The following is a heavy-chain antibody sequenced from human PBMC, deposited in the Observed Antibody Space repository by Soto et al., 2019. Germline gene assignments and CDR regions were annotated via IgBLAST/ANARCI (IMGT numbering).Heavy chain of an antibody. CDR3: ARDYSLWTGYAEP. J-gene: IGHJ5*02. D-gene: IGHD2-2*01. CDR2: ISPYNGNT. V-gene: IGHV1-18*01. CDR1: GYSFDSYG. Sequence: QVLLVQSGGEVKKPGASVKVSCKASGYSFDSYGISWLRQAPGQGLEWMGWISPYNGNTRIPQKLRGRVTMTTDTSTKTAFLEVTSLTSDDTAVYYCARDYSLWTGYAEPWGQGSLVTVSS.